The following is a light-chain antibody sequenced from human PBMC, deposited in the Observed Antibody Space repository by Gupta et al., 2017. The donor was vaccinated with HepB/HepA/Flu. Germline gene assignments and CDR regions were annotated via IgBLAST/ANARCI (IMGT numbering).Light chain of an antibody. CDR3: SSYASSSTRVV. Sequence: SALTQPASVSGSPGQSITISCTGTSSDIGNYNYVSWYQQHPGKGPKLMIFDVSNRPSGVSSRFSGSKSGNTASLTISGLQAEDEADYYCSSYASSSTRVVFGGGTKVTVL. CDR2: DVS. CDR1: SSDIGNYNY. V-gene: IGLV2-14*03. J-gene: IGLJ2*01.